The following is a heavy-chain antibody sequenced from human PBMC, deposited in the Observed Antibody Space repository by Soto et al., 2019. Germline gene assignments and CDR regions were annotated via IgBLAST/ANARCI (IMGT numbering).Heavy chain of an antibody. J-gene: IGHJ4*02. V-gene: IGHV3-21*01. CDR2: ISSSSSYI. CDR3: AREGAVAYDY. CDR1: GFTFSSYS. D-gene: IGHD6-19*01. Sequence: GGSLRLSCAASGFTFSSYSMNWVRQAPGKGLEWVSSISSSSSYIYYADSVKGRFTISRDNAKNSLYLQMNSLGAEDTAVYYCAREGAVAYDYWGQGTLVTVSS.